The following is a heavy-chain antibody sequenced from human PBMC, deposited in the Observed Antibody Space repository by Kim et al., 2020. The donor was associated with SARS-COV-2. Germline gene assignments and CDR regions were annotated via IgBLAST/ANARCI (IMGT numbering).Heavy chain of an antibody. CDR2: ISSSSSTI. CDR1: GFTFSSYS. Sequence: GGSLRLSCAASGFTFSSYSMNWVRQAPGKGLEWVSYISSSSSTIYYADSVKGRFTISRDNAKNSLYLQMNSLRDEDTAVYYCARDTGRWHYYDSSGRNAFDIWGQGTMVTVSS. V-gene: IGHV3-48*02. D-gene: IGHD3-22*01. J-gene: IGHJ3*02. CDR3: ARDTGRWHYYDSSGRNAFDI.